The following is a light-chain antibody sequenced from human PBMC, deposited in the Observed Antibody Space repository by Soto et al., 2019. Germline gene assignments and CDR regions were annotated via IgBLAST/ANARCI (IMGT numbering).Light chain of an antibody. Sequence: DIQMTQSPSTLSASVGDRVTITCRASQSVRGWLAWYQQKPGKAPKVLIYKASTLESGVPSRFSGSGYGTEFTLTISSLQPDDLATYYCQQYIYLWTFGQGTKVEVK. CDR2: KAS. CDR1: QSVRGW. CDR3: QQYIYLWT. V-gene: IGKV1-5*03. J-gene: IGKJ1*01.